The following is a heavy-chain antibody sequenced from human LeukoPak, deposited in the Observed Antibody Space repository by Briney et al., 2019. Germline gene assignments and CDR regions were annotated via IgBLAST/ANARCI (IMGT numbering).Heavy chain of an antibody. CDR1: GSTFSSSA. V-gene: IGHV3-23*01. Sequence: PGGSLRLSCAASGSTFSSSAMSWVRQAPGKGLEWVSAISNNGGYTYYADSVQGRFTISRDNSKSTLCLQMNSLRAEDTATYYCAKDLKAPSYWGQGTLVTVSS. CDR3: AKDLKAPSY. J-gene: IGHJ1*01. CDR2: ISNNGGYT.